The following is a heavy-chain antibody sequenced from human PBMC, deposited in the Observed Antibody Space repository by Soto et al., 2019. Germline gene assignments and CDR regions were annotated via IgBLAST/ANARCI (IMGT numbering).Heavy chain of an antibody. CDR1: GFTFSSYW. Sequence: PGGSLRLSCAASGFTFSSYWMSWVRQAPGKGLEWVANIKQDGSEKYYVDSVKGGFTISRDNAKNSLYLQMNSLSAEDTAVYYCARESFLRYYYSSGYFSAALDYGMDVWGQGTTVTVSS. CDR3: ARESFLRYYYSSGYFSAALDYGMDV. J-gene: IGHJ6*02. CDR2: IKQDGSEK. D-gene: IGHD3-22*01. V-gene: IGHV3-7*03.